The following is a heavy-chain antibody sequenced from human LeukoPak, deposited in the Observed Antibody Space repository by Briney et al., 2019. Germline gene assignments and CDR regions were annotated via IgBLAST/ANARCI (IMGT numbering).Heavy chain of an antibody. CDR1: GFTFTNYG. CDR3: ATYCTSNSCYSFDI. V-gene: IGHV3-7*01. CDR2: IKQDGSEK. D-gene: IGHD2-2*01. Sequence: PGGSLRLSCAASGFTFTNYGMIWVRQAPGKGLEWVANIKQDGSEKHYVDCVKGRFTISRDNAKNSLYLQMNGLRAEDTAVYYCATYCTSNSCYSFDIWGQGTMVTVSS. J-gene: IGHJ3*02.